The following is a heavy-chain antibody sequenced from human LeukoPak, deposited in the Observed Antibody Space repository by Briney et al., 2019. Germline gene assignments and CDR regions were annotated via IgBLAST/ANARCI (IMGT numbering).Heavy chain of an antibody. J-gene: IGHJ6*03. CDR1: GFTFSTYW. Sequence: GGSLRLSCAASGFTFSTYWMNWVRQAPGKGLEWVSSISSSSSYIYYADSVKGRFTISRDNAKNSLYLQMNSLRAEDTAVYYCASRDIVVVVAANRHYYYMDVWGKGTTVTVSS. CDR3: ASRDIVVVVAANRHYYYMDV. V-gene: IGHV3-21*01. CDR2: ISSSSSYI. D-gene: IGHD2-15*01.